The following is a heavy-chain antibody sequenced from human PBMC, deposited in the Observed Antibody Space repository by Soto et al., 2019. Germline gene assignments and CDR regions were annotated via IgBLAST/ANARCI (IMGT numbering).Heavy chain of an antibody. J-gene: IGHJ5*02. Sequence: EVQLLESGGGLIQPGGSLRLSCAASGFPFSTYEMTWARQSPGKGLEWVAFITSSGGPTYYADSVRGRFAISRDNSKNTLYLQMDSLRVEDTARYYCVKGGWLDDCGQGTLVTVSS. CDR2: ITSSGGPT. CDR1: GFPFSTYE. CDR3: VKGGWLDD. V-gene: IGHV3-23*01.